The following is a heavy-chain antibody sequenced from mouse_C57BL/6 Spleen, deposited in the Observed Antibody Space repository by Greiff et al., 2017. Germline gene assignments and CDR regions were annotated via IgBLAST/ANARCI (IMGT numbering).Heavy chain of an antibody. V-gene: IGHV14-4*01. CDR2: IDPENGDT. J-gene: IGHJ3*01. Sequence: EVQLQQSGAELVRPGASVKLSCTASGFNIKDDYMHWVKQRPEQGLEWIGWIDPENGDTEYASKFQGKATLTAETSSNTDYLQLSSLTSEDTAFYCCTRGGVSSGFAYWGQGTLVTVSA. D-gene: IGHD1-1*01. CDR1: GFNIKDDY. CDR3: TRGGVSSGFAY.